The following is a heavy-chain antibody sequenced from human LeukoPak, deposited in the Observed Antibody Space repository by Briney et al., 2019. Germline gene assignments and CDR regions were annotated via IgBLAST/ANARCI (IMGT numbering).Heavy chain of an antibody. V-gene: IGHV4-59*05. J-gene: IGHJ5*02. CDR2: IYYSGST. CDR1: GGSISSYY. D-gene: IGHD5-24*01. CDR3: ARHLDGRDGYNSGWFDP. Sequence: SETLSLTCTVSGGSISSYYWSWIRQPPGKGLEWIGSIYYSGSTYYNPSLKSRVTISVDTSKNQFSLKLSSVTAADTAVYYCARHLDGRDGYNSGWFDPWGQGTLVTVSS.